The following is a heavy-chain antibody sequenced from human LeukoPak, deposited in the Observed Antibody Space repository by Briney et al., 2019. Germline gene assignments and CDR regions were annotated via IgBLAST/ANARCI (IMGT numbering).Heavy chain of an antibody. V-gene: IGHV3-74*01. Sequence: GGSLRLSCAASGFIFNNYWMHWVRQAPGKGLLWVSRINSDGSSRNYADSVKGRFTLSRDNAKNTLYLQMNSLRAEDTAVYYCASASSHRIAAGGDYWGQGTLVTVSS. CDR1: GFIFNNYW. CDR2: INSDGSSR. D-gene: IGHD6-13*01. J-gene: IGHJ4*02. CDR3: ASASSHRIAAGGDY.